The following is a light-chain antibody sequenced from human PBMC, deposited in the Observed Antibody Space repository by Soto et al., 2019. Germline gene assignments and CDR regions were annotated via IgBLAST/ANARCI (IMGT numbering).Light chain of an antibody. Sequence: EIGMTQYPATLFMSPGSRATVSCRASQSVSSNFAWYQQTPGQAPRLLIYGASTRATGIPTRFSCSGSGTEFTLTITSLQSDCFAVYNCQQYNSLPVTVGGGTKVDTK. CDR2: GAS. CDR3: QQYNSLPVT. CDR1: QSVSSN. J-gene: IGKJ4*01. V-gene: IGKV3-15*01.